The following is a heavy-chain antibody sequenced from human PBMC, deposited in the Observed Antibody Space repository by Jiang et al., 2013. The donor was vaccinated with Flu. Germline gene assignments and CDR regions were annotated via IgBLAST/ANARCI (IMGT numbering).Heavy chain of an antibody. CDR1: GFTFSSYA. CDR2: ISGSGGST. CDR3: AKGFSYYYDRFAMDV. J-gene: IGHJ6*02. Sequence: VQLVESGGGLVQPGGSLRLSCAASGFTFSSYAMSWVRQAPGKGLEWVSTISGSGGSTYYADSVKGRFTIYRDNSRNTLYLEVNSLRAEDTAVYSCAKGFSYYYDRFAMDVWGRGTTVTVSS. V-gene: IGHV3-23*04. D-gene: IGHD3-22*01.